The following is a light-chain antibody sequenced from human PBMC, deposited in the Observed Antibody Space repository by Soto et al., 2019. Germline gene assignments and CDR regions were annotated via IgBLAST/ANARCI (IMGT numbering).Light chain of an antibody. V-gene: IGKV3-11*01. CDR1: QNISNY. Sequence: IVLTQLNTNLSLSPGIRSTLSCLAFQNISNYLIWYQQKPGQAPRLLIHGASSRATGIPDMFSDSGSGTELTLTSSSLEPEDFAVYYRQQGGYWPAKDTLGQGTRLEIK. J-gene: IGKJ5*01. CDR3: QQGGYWPAKDT. CDR2: GAS.